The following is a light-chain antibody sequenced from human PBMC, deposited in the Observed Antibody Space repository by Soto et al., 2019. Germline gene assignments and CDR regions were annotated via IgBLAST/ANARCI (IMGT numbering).Light chain of an antibody. CDR1: QSISSY. J-gene: IGKJ4*01. CDR2: AAS. CDR3: QQTNSFPLT. V-gene: IGKV1-39*01. Sequence: DIQMTQSPSSLSASLGDRVTITCRASQSISSYLNWYQQKPKKAPKLLIYAASNLQSGVPSRFSGSGSGTDFTLTISSLQPEDFATYYCQQTNSFPLTFGGGTKVDIK.